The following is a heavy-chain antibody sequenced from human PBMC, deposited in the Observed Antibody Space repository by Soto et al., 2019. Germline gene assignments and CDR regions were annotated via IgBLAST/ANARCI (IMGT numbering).Heavy chain of an antibody. J-gene: IGHJ4*02. CDR2: MNPNSGNT. CDR3: ARTLYGDNVDY. V-gene: IGHV1-8*02. D-gene: IGHD4-17*01. Sequence: ASVKVSCKASGYTFSSYAMHWVRQAPGQRLEWMGWMNPNSGNTGYAQKFQGRVTMTRNTSISTAYMELSSLRSEDTAVYYCARTLYGDNVDYWGQGTLVTVSS. CDR1: GYTFSSYA.